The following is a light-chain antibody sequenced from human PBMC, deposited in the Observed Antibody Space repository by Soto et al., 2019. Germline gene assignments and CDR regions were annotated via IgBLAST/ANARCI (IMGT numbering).Light chain of an antibody. Sequence: QSALTQPASVSGSPGQSITISCTGTSNDVGAYNYVSWYQHHPGKAPKLIIYEVSHRPSGVSDRFSGSKSGDTASLTISGLQTEDEADYYCCSYAGTYTLGVFGGGTKLTVL. J-gene: IGLJ3*02. CDR3: CSYAGTYTLGV. CDR1: SNDVGAYNY. CDR2: EVS. V-gene: IGLV2-14*01.